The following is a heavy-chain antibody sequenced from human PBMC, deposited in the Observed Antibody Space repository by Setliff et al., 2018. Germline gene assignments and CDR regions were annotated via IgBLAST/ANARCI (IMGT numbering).Heavy chain of an antibody. CDR1: GFTFSNYW. CDR2: INTAGTDT. CDR3: ARVYYDSPWAFDI. J-gene: IGHJ3*02. Sequence: PGGSLSLSCAASGFTFSNYWMHWVRRAPGKGLVWVSRINTAGTDTTHADSVKGRFTISRDNAKNTLYLQMNSLRAEDTAVYYCARVYYDSPWAFDIWGQGTMVTVSS. D-gene: IGHD3-22*01. V-gene: IGHV3-74*01.